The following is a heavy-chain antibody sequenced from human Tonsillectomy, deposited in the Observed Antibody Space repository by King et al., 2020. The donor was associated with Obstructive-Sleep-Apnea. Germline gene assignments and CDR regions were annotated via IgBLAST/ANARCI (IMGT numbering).Heavy chain of an antibody. CDR1: GYTFTGYY. D-gene: IGHD3-10*01. Sequence: QLVQSGAEVKKPGASVKVSCKASGYTFTGYYIHWVRQAPGQGLEWMGWISPNSGATEYAQKFKDRVTMTRDTSISTAYMDLSRLRSDDTAIYYCARDMSAYDSTSPAYWGQGPLVTVSS. CDR3: ARDMSAYDSTSPAY. V-gene: IGHV1-2*02. J-gene: IGHJ4*02. CDR2: ISPNSGAT.